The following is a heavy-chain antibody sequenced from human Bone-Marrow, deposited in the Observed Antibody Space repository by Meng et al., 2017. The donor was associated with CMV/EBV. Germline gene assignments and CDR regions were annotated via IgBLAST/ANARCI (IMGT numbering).Heavy chain of an antibody. D-gene: IGHD6-13*01. Sequence: GGSLRLSCAASGFTFSSYWMSWVRQAPGKGLEWVGNIKQDGSEKYYVDSVKGRFTISRDNAKNSLYLQMNSLRAEDTAVYYCARTYSLSSWERYFDYWGQGTLVTVSS. J-gene: IGHJ4*02. CDR2: IKQDGSEK. V-gene: IGHV3-7*01. CDR3: ARTYSLSSWERYFDY. CDR1: GFTFSSYW.